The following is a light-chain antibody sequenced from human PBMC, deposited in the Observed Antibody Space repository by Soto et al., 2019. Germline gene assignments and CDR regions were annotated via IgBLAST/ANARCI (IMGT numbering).Light chain of an antibody. Sequence: QSVLTQPPSVSEAPRQRVTISCSGSSSNIGNNAVHWYQQLPGTAPKLLIYGNSNRPSGVPDRFSGSKSGTSASLAITGLQAEDEADYYCQSYDSSLSGYVFGTGTKVTVL. CDR3: QSYDSSLSGYV. CDR1: SSNIGNNA. V-gene: IGLV1-40*01. J-gene: IGLJ1*01. CDR2: GNS.